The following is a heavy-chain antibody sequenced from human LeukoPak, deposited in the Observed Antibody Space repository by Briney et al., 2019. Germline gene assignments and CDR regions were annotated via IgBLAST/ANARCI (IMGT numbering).Heavy chain of an antibody. CDR3: ARDQRDEGLEGVAGY. J-gene: IGHJ4*02. V-gene: IGHV3-7*01. Sequence: GGSLRLSCAASGFTFSSYWMSWVRQAPGKGLEWVANIKQDGSEKYYVDSVKGRFTISRDNAKNSLYLQMNSLRAEDTAVYYCARDQRDEGLEGVAGYWGQGTLVTVSS. CDR2: IKQDGSEK. D-gene: IGHD3-3*01. CDR1: GFTFSSYW.